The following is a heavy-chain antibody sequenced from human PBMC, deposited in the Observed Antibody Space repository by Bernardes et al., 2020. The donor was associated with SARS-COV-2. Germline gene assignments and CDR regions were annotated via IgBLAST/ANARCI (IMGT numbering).Heavy chain of an antibody. CDR3: TRDYYGSGRPLDN. CDR2: ISLNSGGT. V-gene: IGHV1-2*02. D-gene: IGHD3-10*01. Sequence: ASVKVSCKASKDTFSGYYIHCVRQAPGQGLEWIGWISLNSGGTNDAQMLHGSVTMTRDTSTNTAYMELRRLRSDDTAVYYCTRDYYGSGRPLDNWGQVTLVSVSS. CDR1: KDTFSGYY. J-gene: IGHJ4*02.